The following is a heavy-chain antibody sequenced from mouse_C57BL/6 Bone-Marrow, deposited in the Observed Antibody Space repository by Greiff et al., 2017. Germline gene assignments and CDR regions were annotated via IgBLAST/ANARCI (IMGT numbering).Heavy chain of an antibody. Sequence: QVQLQQSGAELARPGASVKLSCKASGYTFTSYGISWVKQRTGQGLEWIGEIYPRSGNTYYTEKFKGKATMTADKSSSTAYMELRSLTSEDSAVYFCARPYFDYWGQGTTLTVSS. V-gene: IGHV1-81*01. CDR1: GYTFTSYG. CDR3: ARPYFDY. CDR2: IYPRSGNT. J-gene: IGHJ2*01.